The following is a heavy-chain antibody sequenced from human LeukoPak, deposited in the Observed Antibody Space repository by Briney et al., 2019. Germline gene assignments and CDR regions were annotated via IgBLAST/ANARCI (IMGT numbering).Heavy chain of an antibody. Sequence: GESLKISCEGSGYIFSNYWISWVRQIPGKGLEWMGRIDPIDSYTNYSPSFQGHVTFSVDKSINTAYLQWSSLKASDTAMYYCARQTTVTTQSDYWGQGTLVTVSS. J-gene: IGHJ4*02. V-gene: IGHV5-10-1*01. CDR2: IDPIDSYT. D-gene: IGHD4-17*01. CDR1: GYIFSNYW. CDR3: ARQTTVTTQSDY.